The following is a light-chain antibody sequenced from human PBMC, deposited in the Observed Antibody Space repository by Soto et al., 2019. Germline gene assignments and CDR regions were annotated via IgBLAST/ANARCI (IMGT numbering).Light chain of an antibody. J-gene: IGKJ4*01. V-gene: IGKV3-15*01. Sequence: EIVMTQSPATLSVSPGERATLSCRASQTVSSNLAWYQQKPGQAPRLLFYGASTRATGIPARFSGSGSGTEFTLTISSLQSEVFAVYYCQQYNNWPPLTFGGGTRVEIK. CDR1: QTVSSN. CDR3: QQYNNWPPLT. CDR2: GAS.